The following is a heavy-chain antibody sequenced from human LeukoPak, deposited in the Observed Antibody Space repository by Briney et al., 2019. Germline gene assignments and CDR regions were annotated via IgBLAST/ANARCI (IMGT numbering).Heavy chain of an antibody. D-gene: IGHD6-19*01. CDR3: ARSSGYSSGWYWFDP. J-gene: IGHJ5*02. CDR2: IYSGGST. Sequence: GGSLRLSCAASGFTVSSNYMSWVRQAPGKGLEWVSVIYSGGSTYYADSVKGRFTISRDNSKNTLYLQMNSLRAEDTAVYYCARSSGYSSGWYWFDPWGQGTLVTVSS. V-gene: IGHV3-53*01. CDR1: GFTVSSNY.